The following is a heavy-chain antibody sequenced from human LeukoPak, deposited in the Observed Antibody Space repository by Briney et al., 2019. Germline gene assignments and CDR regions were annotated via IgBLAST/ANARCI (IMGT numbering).Heavy chain of an antibody. D-gene: IGHD2-21*02. V-gene: IGHV3-23*01. CDR1: GFTFSSYA. J-gene: IGHJ5*02. CDR2: ISGSGGST. Sequence: GGSLRLSCAASGFTFSSYAMSWVRQAPGKGLEWVSAISGSGGSTYYADSVKGRFTISRDNSKNTLYLQMNSLRAEDTAVYYCRRGMTARYYPPPLPWGQGTLVTVSS. CDR3: RRGMTARYYPPPLP.